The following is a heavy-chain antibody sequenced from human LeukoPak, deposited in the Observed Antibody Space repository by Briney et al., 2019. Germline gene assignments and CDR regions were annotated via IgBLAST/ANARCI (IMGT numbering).Heavy chain of an antibody. D-gene: IGHD3-22*01. J-gene: IGHJ5*02. V-gene: IGHV4-61*08. Sequence: SETLSLTCTVSGGSISSGGYYWSWIRQHPGKGLEWIGYIYYSGSTNYNPSLKSRVTISVDTSKNQFSLKLSSVTAADTAVYYCAREIGGITMIDLWGQGTLVTVSS. CDR1: GGSISSGGYY. CDR3: AREIGGITMIDL. CDR2: IYYSGST.